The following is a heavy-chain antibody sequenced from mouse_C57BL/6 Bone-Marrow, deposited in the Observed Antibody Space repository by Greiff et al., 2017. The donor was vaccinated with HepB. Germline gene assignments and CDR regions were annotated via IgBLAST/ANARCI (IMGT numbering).Heavy chain of an antibody. D-gene: IGHD1-1*01. J-gene: IGHJ4*01. V-gene: IGHV1-64*01. Sequence: QVQLQQPGAELVKPGASVKLSCKASGYTFTSYWMHWVKQRPGQGLEWIGMIHPNSGSTNYNEKFKSKATLTVDKSSSTAYMQLSSLTSEDSAVYYCARVFDYYGSSVYAMDYWGQGTSVTVSS. CDR3: ARVFDYYGSSVYAMDY. CDR2: IHPNSGST. CDR1: GYTFTSYW.